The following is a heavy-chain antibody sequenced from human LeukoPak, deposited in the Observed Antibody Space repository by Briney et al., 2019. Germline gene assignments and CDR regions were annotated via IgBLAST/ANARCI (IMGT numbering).Heavy chain of an antibody. CDR1: GFTFNNYG. J-gene: IGHJ4*02. CDR3: AREGNSGYYPY. CDR2: ISYDGSEK. D-gene: IGHD3-22*01. V-gene: IGHV3-30*03. Sequence: GGSLRLSCAASGFTFNNYGMHWVRQAPGKGLEWVAVISYDGSEKHYADPVKGRFTISRDNSKNTLYLQMSSLRAEDTAIYYCAREGNSGYYPYWGQGILVTVSS.